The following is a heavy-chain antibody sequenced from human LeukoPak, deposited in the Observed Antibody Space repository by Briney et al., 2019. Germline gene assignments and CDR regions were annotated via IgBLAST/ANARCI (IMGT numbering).Heavy chain of an antibody. CDR2: MNPNSGNT. J-gene: IGHJ6*03. Sequence: ASVKVSCKASGYTFTSYDINWVRQATGQGLEWMGWMNPNSGNTGYAQKFQGRVTMTRNTSISTAYMELSSLRSEDTAVYYCAREVTYYDFWSGCSYYYYYYVDVWGKGTTVTVSS. CDR3: AREVTYYDFWSGCSYYYYYYVDV. CDR1: GYTFTSYD. V-gene: IGHV1-8*01. D-gene: IGHD3-3*01.